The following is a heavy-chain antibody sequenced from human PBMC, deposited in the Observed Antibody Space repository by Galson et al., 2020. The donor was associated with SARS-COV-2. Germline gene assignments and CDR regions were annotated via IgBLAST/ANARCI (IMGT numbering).Heavy chain of an antibody. J-gene: IGHJ4*02. CDR3: ARDRGEFVLMVYAIGGCDY. V-gene: IGHV1-46*01. Sequence: GESLKISCKASGYTFTSYYMHWVRQAPGQGLEWMGIINPSGGSTSYAQKFQGRVTMTRDTSTSTVYMELSSLRSEDTAVYYCARDRGEFVLMVYAIGGCDYWGQGTLVTVSS. CDR1: GYTFTSYY. D-gene: IGHD2-8*01. CDR2: INPSGGST.